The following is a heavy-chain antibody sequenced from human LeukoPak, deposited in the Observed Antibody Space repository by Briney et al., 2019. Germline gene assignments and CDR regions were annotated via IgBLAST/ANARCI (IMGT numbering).Heavy chain of an antibody. CDR1: GGSFSGYY. CDR3: ARGPHFYDSSGYYSTNGDY. J-gene: IGHJ4*02. D-gene: IGHD3-22*01. CDR2: INHSGST. Sequence: SETPSLTCAVYGGSFSGYYWSWIRQPPGKGLEWIGEINHSGSTNYNPSLKSRVTISVDTSKNQFSLKLSSVTAADTAAYYCARGPHFYDSSGYYSTNGDYWGQGTLVTVSS. V-gene: IGHV4-34*01.